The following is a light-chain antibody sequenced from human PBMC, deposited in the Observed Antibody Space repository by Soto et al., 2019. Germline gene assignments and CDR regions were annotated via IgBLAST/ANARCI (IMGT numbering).Light chain of an antibody. CDR2: KAS. Sequence: DIQMTQSPSTLSASVGDRVTITCRASQSISSWLAWYQQKPGKAPKLLIYKASSLESGVPSRFSGSGSGTEFSLTISCLQPDDFATYYWQQYNSSPTFGHGTKVEIK. CDR3: QQYNSSPT. V-gene: IGKV1-5*03. CDR1: QSISSW. J-gene: IGKJ1*01.